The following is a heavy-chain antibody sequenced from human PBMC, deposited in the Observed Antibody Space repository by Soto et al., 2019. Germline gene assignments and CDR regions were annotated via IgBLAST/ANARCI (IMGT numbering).Heavy chain of an antibody. CDR2: FTRRGNI. V-gene: IGHV3-23*01. Sequence: PGGSLRLSCAAYGFTFSDYSMSWVRQAPGRGLEWVSTFTRRGNIYYADSVKGRFTISRDNSKSTLYLQMDSLRAEDTALYYCAREYAPGSPNYDYWGLGTLVTVSS. CDR3: AREYAPGSPNYDY. J-gene: IGHJ4*02. CDR1: GFTFSDYS. D-gene: IGHD3-10*01.